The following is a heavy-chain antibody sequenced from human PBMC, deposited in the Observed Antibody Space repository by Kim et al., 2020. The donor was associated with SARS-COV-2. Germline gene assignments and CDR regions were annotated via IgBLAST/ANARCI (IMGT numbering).Heavy chain of an antibody. Sequence: GGSLRLSCAASGLTFSDYYMSWIRQAPGKGLEFVSFISSTGTATYYADSVKGRFTISRDNTNNSLYLQMNSLRAEDTAVYYCARESRGVVVMGPAYWGQGPLVTVSS. CDR3: ARESRGVVVMGPAY. CDR1: GLTFSDYY. J-gene: IGHJ4*02. D-gene: IGHD2-2*01. V-gene: IGHV3-11*01. CDR2: ISSTGTAT.